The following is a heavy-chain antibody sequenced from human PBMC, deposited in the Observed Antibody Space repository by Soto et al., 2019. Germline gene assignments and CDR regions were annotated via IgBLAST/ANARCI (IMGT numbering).Heavy chain of an antibody. CDR3: ASTKWAWHSSGWYTPYFDY. J-gene: IGHJ4*02. Sequence: ASVKVSCRASGGTFSSYAISWVRQAPGQGLEWMGGIIPIFGTANYAQKFQGRVTITADKSTSTAYMELSSLRSEDTAVYYCASTKWAWHSSGWYTPYFDYWGQGTLVTVSS. CDR2: IIPIFGTA. D-gene: IGHD6-19*01. V-gene: IGHV1-69*06. CDR1: GGTFSSYA.